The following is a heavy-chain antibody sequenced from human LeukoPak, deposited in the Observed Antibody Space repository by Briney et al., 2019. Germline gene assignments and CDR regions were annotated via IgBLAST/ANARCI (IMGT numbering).Heavy chain of an antibody. CDR1: GYSTTSGYY. J-gene: IGHJ4*02. CDR2: IYHSGST. V-gene: IGHV4-38-2*02. Sequence: PSETLSLTCTVSGYSTTSGYYWGWIRQPPGKGLEWIGSIYHSGSTSYNPSLKSRVTISVDTSKNQFSLNLSSVTAADTAVYYCARWHAYWGQGTLVTVSS. CDR3: ARWHAY.